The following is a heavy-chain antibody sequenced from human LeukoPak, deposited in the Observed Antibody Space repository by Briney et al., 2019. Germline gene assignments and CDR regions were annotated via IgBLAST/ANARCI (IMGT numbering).Heavy chain of an antibody. V-gene: IGHV3-21*01. CDR2: ISSSSSYI. Sequence: KPGGSLRLSCAASGFTFSSYSMNWVRQAPGKGLEWVSSISSSSSYIYYADSVKGRFTISRDNSKNTLYLQMNSLRAEDTAVYYCARGVAGLTAMDVWGKGTTVTVSS. CDR3: ARGVAGLTAMDV. CDR1: GFTFSSYS. D-gene: IGHD2-21*02. J-gene: IGHJ6*04.